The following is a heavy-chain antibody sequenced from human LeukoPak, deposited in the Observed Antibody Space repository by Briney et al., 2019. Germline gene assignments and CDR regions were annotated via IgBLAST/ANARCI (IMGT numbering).Heavy chain of an antibody. J-gene: IGHJ4*02. D-gene: IGHD3-22*01. CDR3: ARGFMFYYDSSGPFDY. V-gene: IGHV4-59*01. Sequence: SETLSLTCTVSGGSIRSYYWSWIRQPPGKGLEWIGYIYYSGSTNYNPSLKSRVTISVDTSKNQFSLKLSSVTAADTAVYYCARGFMFYYDSSGPFDYWGQGTLVTVSS. CDR1: GGSIRSYY. CDR2: IYYSGST.